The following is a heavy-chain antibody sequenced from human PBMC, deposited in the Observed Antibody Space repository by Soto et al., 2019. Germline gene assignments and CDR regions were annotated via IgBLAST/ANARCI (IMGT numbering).Heavy chain of an antibody. V-gene: IGHV4-59*01. D-gene: IGHD7-27*01. J-gene: IGHJ5*02. CDR1: GGSISSYY. CDR3: ARDTGGLGLVPSRKENWFDP. CDR2: IYYSGST. Sequence: SETLSLTCTVSGGSISSYYWSWIRQPPGKGLEWIGYIYYSGSTNYNPSLKSRVTISVDTSKNQFSLKLSSVTAADTAVYYCARDTGGLGLVPSRKENWFDPWGKGKLVTVSS.